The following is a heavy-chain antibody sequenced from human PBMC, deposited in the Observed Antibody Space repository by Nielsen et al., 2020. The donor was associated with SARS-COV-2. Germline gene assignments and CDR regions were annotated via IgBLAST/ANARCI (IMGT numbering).Heavy chain of an antibody. V-gene: IGHV1-18*04. CDR1: GYTFTSYG. J-gene: IGHJ5*02. CDR2: ISAYNGNT. D-gene: IGHD2-2*02. CDR3: ARDLYCSSTSCYRAFRFDP. Sequence: ASVKVSCKASGYTFTSYGISWVRQAPGQGLEWMGWISAYNGNTNYAQKLQGRVTMTTDTSTSTAYMELRSLRSDDTAVYYCARDLYCSSTSCYRAFRFDPWGQGTLVTVSS.